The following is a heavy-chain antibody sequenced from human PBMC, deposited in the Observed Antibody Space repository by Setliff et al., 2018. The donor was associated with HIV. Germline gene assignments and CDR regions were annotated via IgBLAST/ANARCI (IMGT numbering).Heavy chain of an antibody. J-gene: IGHJ4*02. CDR3: ARMIAGGSPFDY. CDR2: IDWDDDK. D-gene: IGHD2-15*01. CDR1: GFSLSTSGMC. V-gene: IGHV2-70*17. Sequence: SGPTLVNPTQTLTLTCTFSGFSLSTSGMCVSWIRQPPGKALEWLARIDWDDDKFYSTSLKTRLTISKDTSKNQVVLTMTNMDPVDTATYYCARMIAGGSPFDYWGQGTLVTVSS.